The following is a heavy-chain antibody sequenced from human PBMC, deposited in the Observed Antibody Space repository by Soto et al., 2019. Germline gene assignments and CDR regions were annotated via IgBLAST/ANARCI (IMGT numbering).Heavy chain of an antibody. Sequence: QVQLVQSGAEVKKPGSSVKVSCKASGGTFSSYTISWVRQAPGQGLEWMGRIIPILGIANYAQKFQGRVTIPADKSTSTAYRELSSLRSEDTAVYYCASSEYYYDCSGAKNPGYWYFDLWGRGPLVPVSS. D-gene: IGHD3-22*01. J-gene: IGHJ2*01. CDR1: GGTFSSYT. V-gene: IGHV1-69*02. CDR3: ASSEYYYDCSGAKNPGYWYFDL. CDR2: IIPILGIA.